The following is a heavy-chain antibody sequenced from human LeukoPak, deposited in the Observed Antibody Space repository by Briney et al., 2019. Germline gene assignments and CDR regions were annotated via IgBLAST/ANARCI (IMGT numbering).Heavy chain of an antibody. CDR1: GNNFATSW. CDR3: ARVRSGDYSEDAFDI. D-gene: IGHD1-26*01. V-gene: IGHV5-51*01. J-gene: IGHJ3*02. Sequence: HGESLKISCKDSGNNFATSWIGWVRQMPGKGLDWMGIIYPGDSDSRYSASFQGQVTISADKSIRTAYLQWSSLKASDTAMYYCARVRSGDYSEDAFDIWGQGTMVTVSS. CDR2: IYPGDSDS.